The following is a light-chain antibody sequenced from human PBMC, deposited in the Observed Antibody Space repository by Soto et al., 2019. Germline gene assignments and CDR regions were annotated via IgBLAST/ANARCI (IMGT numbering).Light chain of an antibody. Sequence: EIVLTQSPGTLSLSPGERATLSCRASQSVRSNYLAWYQKKPGQAPRRLIYGASSRATGIPDRFSGAGYGTDFTLPISRLEPEDMAVYYCQQYDVSRYTLGRRTNLEIK. CDR1: QSVRSNY. CDR3: QQYDVSRYT. CDR2: GAS. J-gene: IGKJ2*01. V-gene: IGKV3-20*01.